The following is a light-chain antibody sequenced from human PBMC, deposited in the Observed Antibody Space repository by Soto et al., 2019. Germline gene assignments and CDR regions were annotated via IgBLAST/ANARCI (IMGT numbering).Light chain of an antibody. Sequence: AIRMTQSPSSFSASTGDRVTITCRASQGINSYLAWYQQKPGKAPKLLIYAASTLQSGVPSRFSGSGSGTDFTLTISCLQSEDIATYYCQQYYSYPALTFGGGTKVEIK. J-gene: IGKJ4*01. V-gene: IGKV1-8*01. CDR2: AAS. CDR3: QQYYSYPALT. CDR1: QGINSY.